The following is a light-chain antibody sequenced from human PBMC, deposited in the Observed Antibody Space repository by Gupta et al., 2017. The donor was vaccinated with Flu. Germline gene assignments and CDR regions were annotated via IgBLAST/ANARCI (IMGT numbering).Light chain of an antibody. J-gene: IGKJ3*01. CDR2: AAS. CDR1: QGIHSY. V-gene: IGKV1-9*01. Sequence: PSFRAASVGDRVIITCRASQGIHSYLAWYQQKPGQAPKLLIYAASTLQSGVPSRFSGSGSGTEFTLTISRVEPEDFATYYCKQLKPYPITLGPGTTVDIK. CDR3: KQLKPYPIT.